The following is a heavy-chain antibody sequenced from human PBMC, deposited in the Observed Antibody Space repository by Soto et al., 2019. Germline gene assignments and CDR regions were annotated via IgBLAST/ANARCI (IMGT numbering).Heavy chain of an antibody. CDR1: GFTFSSYA. V-gene: IGHV3-23*01. Sequence: EVQLLESGGGLVQPGGSLRLSCAASGFTFSSYAMSWVRQAPGKGLEWVSAISGSGGSTYYADSVKGRFTISRDNSKNSLYMPMNSLGVEDTGVCDCDTDRLQCPGWGIGWFGERAWLDFWGKGTPVTVSS. J-gene: IGHJ4*02. CDR3: DTDRLQCPGWGIGWFGERAWLDF. D-gene: IGHD3-10*01. CDR2: ISGSGGST.